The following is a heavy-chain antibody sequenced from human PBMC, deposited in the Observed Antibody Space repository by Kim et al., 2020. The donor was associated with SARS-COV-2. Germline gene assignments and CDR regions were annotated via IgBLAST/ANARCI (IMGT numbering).Heavy chain of an antibody. CDR3: AKDPTTVARGYFDL. D-gene: IGHD4-17*01. CDR1: GFTFSNYV. Sequence: GGSLRLSCAASGFTFSNYVMSWVRQAPGKGLEWVSAISDNAGSTYYADSVKGRFTISRDNSKNTLYLQMNSLRAEDTAVYYCAKDPTTVARGYFDLWGRGTLVTVSS. V-gene: IGHV3-23*01. J-gene: IGHJ2*01. CDR2: ISDNAGST.